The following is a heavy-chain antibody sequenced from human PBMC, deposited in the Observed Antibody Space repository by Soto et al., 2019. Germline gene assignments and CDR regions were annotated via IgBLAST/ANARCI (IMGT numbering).Heavy chain of an antibody. CDR2: INHSEST. CDR1: GGSISSGGYY. CDR3: ARGFWSGYYFDY. J-gene: IGHJ4*02. V-gene: IGHV4-31*03. D-gene: IGHD3-3*01. Sequence: SETLSLTCTVSGGSISSGGYYWSWIRQHPGKGLEWIGYINHSESTNYNPSVKSRVTISVDTSKNQFSLKLSSVTAADTAVYYCARGFWSGYYFDYWGQGTLVTVSS.